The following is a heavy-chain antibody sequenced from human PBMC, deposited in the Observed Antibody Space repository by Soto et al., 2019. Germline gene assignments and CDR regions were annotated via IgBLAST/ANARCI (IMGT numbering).Heavy chain of an antibody. D-gene: IGHD3-16*01. CDR1: GGSISSYY. J-gene: IGHJ6*03. CDR3: ARTVRGGNPYHCYFYMDV. Sequence: QVQLQESGPGLVKPSETLSLTCTVSGGSISSYYWSWIRQPPGKGLEWIGYIYYSGSTNCNPSLKSRVTISVDTSKNQFSLKLSSVTAADTAVYYCARTVRGGNPYHCYFYMDVWGKGTTVTVSS. CDR2: IYYSGST. V-gene: IGHV4-59*01.